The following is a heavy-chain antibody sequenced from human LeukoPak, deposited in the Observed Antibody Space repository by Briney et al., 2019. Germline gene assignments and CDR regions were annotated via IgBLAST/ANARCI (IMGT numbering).Heavy chain of an antibody. CDR3: AKRSGYSYGQRFDY. Sequence: GGSLRLSCAASGFIFSNSVMSWVRQAPGKGLEWVSSISGSGDSTYFADSVKGRFTISRDNSKNTLYLQMNNLRAEDTAVYYCAKRSGYSYGQRFDYWGQGTLVTVSS. V-gene: IGHV3-23*01. D-gene: IGHD5-18*01. J-gene: IGHJ4*02. CDR2: ISGSGDST. CDR1: GFIFSNSV.